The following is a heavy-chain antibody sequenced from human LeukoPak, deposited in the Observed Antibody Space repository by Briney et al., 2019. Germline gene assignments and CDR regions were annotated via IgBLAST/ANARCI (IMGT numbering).Heavy chain of an antibody. Sequence: ASVKVSCKASGYTFTSYAMNWVRQAPGQGLEWMGWINTNTGNPTYAQGFTGRFVFSLDTSVSTAYLQISSLKAEDTAVYYSARDGSYYGSGSYPRYYYYYGMDVWGQGTTVTVSS. CDR1: GYTFTSYA. CDR3: ARDGSYYGSGSYPRYYYYYGMDV. J-gene: IGHJ6*02. V-gene: IGHV7-4-1*02. CDR2: INTNTGNP. D-gene: IGHD3-10*01.